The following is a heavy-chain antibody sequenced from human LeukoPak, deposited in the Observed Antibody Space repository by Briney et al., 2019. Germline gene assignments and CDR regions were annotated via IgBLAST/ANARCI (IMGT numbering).Heavy chain of an antibody. V-gene: IGHV4-59*12. Sequence: SETLSLTCTVSGGSISSYYWSWIRRPPGKGLEWIGYIYHSGSTYYNPSLKSRVTISVDRSKNQFSLKLSSVTAADTAVYYCARGTCGGDCYSDYWGQGTLVTVSS. CDR2: IYHSGST. CDR1: GGSISSYY. D-gene: IGHD2-21*02. J-gene: IGHJ4*02. CDR3: ARGTCGGDCYSDY.